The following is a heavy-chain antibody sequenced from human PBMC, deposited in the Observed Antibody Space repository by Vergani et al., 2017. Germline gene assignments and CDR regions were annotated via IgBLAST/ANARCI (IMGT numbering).Heavy chain of an antibody. Sequence: VQLQQWGAGLLKPSETLSLTCAVYGGSFSGYYWSWIRQPPGKGLEWVSAISGSGGSTDYADSVTGRFTISRDNSKNTLYLQRNSLRAEDTAVYYCAKDPRRVVGATFEDYWGQGTLVTVSS. CDR3: AKDPRRVVGATFEDY. V-gene: IGHV3-23*01. D-gene: IGHD1-26*01. CDR1: GGSFSGYY. CDR2: ISGSGGST. J-gene: IGHJ4*02.